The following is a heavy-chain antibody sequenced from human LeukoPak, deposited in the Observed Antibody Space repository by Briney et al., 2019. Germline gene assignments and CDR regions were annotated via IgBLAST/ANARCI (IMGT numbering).Heavy chain of an antibody. CDR1: GFTFSSYW. Sequence: PGGSLRLSCAASGFTFSSYWMHWVRQPLGKGLVWVSRINPDGTTTNYADSVKGRFTISRDNAKNTVYLQMNSLTVEDTALYYCVRIATVTAPDYWGQGTLVTVS. CDR3: VRIATVTAPDY. J-gene: IGHJ4*02. D-gene: IGHD2-21*02. CDR2: INPDGTTT. V-gene: IGHV3-74*01.